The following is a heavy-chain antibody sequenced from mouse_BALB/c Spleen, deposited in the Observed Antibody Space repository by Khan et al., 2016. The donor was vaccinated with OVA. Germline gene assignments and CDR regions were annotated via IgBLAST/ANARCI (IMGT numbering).Heavy chain of an antibody. CDR1: GYTFTHYW. CDR3: ARRRAARGTCDYFDY. D-gene: IGHD3-1*01. V-gene: IGHV1-63*02. CDR2: IYPGGGYT. J-gene: IGHJ2*02. Sequence: QVQLQESGTEVVRPGTSVKMSCKAAGYTFTHYWIGWVKQRPGHGLEWIGDIYPGGGYTNYNEKFKGKATLTADTSSSPAYMQLSGLTSEDSDIYYCARRRAARGTCDYFDYWGQGTSLTVSS.